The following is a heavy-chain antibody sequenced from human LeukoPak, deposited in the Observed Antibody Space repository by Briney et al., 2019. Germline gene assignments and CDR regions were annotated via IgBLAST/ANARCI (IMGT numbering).Heavy chain of an antibody. CDR1: GYSFTSYW. CDR2: IYPGDCDT. V-gene: IGHV5-51*01. J-gene: IGHJ4*02. Sequence: GEAPKISCKGSGYSFTSYWIGWVRQMPGKGLEWMGIIYPGDCDTRYSPSFQGQVTISADKSISTAYLQCIRLKASDTAMYYCSRLMVRGTYGDYWGQGTLVTVSS. D-gene: IGHD3-10*01. CDR3: SRLMVRGTYGDY.